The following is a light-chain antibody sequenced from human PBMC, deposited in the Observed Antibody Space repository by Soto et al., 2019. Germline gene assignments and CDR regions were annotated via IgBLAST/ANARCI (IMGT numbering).Light chain of an antibody. CDR2: DAS. V-gene: IGKV3-11*01. J-gene: IGKJ5*01. Sequence: EIVLTQSPATLSLSPGERATLSCRASQSVSSYLAWYQQKPGQAPRLLIYDASNRATGIPARFSGSGSGTDSTLTISSLEPEDFAVYYCQQRSNWPPITFGQGTRLQMK. CDR1: QSVSSY. CDR3: QQRSNWPPIT.